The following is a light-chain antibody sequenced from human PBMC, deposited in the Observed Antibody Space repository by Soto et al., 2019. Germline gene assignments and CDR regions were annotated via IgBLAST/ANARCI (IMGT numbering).Light chain of an antibody. CDR2: DVS. V-gene: IGLV2-11*01. CDR1: NNDVGGYNY. Sequence: QSALTQPRSVSGSPGQSVTISCTGTNNDVGGYNYVSWYQQHPGEAPKFMIYDVSKRPSGVPDRFSGSKSGNTASLTISGLQAEDEADYYCCSYAGSYSYVFGTGTKLTVL. CDR3: CSYAGSYSYV. J-gene: IGLJ1*01.